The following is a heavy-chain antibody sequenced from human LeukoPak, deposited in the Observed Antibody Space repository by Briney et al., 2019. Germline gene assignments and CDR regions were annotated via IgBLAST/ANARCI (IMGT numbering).Heavy chain of an antibody. J-gene: IGHJ3*02. V-gene: IGHV1-18*01. CDR3: ARERSLVGAVDAFDI. CDR2: ISAYNGNT. D-gene: IGHD1-26*01. CDR1: GYTFTSYG. Sequence: GASVKVSCKASGYTFTSYGISWVRQAPGQGLEWMGWISAYNGNTNYAQKLQGRVTMTTDTSTSTAYMELRSLRSDDTAVYYCARERSLVGAVDAFDIWGQGTMVTVSS.